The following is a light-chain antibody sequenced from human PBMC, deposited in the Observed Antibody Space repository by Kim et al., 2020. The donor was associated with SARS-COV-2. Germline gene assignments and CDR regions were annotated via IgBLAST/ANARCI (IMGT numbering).Light chain of an antibody. CDR1: SSDIRNTA. Sequence: SQMVTISCSVSSSDIRNTAINFYQQRPGKAPKLLIYYDDLLPSGVSDRFSGSKSGTSASLAISGLQSEDEADYYCAAWDDSLNGVVFGGGTQLTVL. J-gene: IGLJ2*01. CDR3: AAWDDSLNGVV. V-gene: IGLV1-36*01. CDR2: YDD.